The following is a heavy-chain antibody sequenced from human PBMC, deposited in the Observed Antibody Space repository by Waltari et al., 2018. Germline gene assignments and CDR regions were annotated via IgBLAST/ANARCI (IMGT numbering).Heavy chain of an antibody. Sequence: QVQLVESGGGVVQPGRSLRLSCAASGFTFSSYGMHWVRQAPGKGLEWVAVIWYDGSNKYNADSVKGRFTIARDNSKNTLYLQMNSLRAEDTAVYYCARDFPGSSSHYYYYGMDVWGQGTTVTVSS. CDR3: ARDFPGSSSHYYYYGMDV. D-gene: IGHD6-6*01. CDR2: IWYDGSNK. CDR1: GFTFSSYG. V-gene: IGHV3-33*01. J-gene: IGHJ6*02.